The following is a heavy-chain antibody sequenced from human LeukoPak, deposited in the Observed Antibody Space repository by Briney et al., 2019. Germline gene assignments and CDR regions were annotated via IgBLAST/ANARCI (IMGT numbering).Heavy chain of an antibody. CDR1: GFTVSSNY. CDR2: ISGSGGST. Sequence: GGSLRLSCAASGFTVSSNYMSWVRQAPGKGLEWVSAISGSGGSTYYADSEKGRFTISRGNSKNTLYLQMNSLRAEDTAVYYCAYSSSWSDFDYWGQGTLVTVSS. CDR3: AYSSSWSDFDY. V-gene: IGHV3-23*01. D-gene: IGHD6-13*01. J-gene: IGHJ4*02.